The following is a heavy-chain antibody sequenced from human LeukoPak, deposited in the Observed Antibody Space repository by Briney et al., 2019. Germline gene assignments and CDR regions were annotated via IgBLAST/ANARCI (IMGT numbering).Heavy chain of an antibody. CDR1: GGSVSRSPYY. CDR2: IYYSGST. CDR3: ARDWGVTGRPGYMDV. V-gene: IGHV4-39*07. D-gene: IGHD6-6*01. J-gene: IGHJ6*03. Sequence: SETLSLTCTVSGGSVSRSPYYWGWIRQPPGKGLEWIGNIYYSGSTYYNPSLKSRVTISVDTSKNQFSLKVTSVTAADTAVYYCARDWGVTGRPGYMDVWGKGTTVTVSS.